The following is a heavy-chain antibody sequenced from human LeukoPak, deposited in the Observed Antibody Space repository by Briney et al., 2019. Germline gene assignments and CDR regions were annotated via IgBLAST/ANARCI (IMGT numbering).Heavy chain of an antibody. CDR2: INSDGSST. D-gene: IGHD3-22*01. Sequence: GGSLRLSCAASGFTFSSSWMHWVRQAPGKGLVWVSHINSDGSSTSYGDSVKGRFTISRDNSKNTLYLQMNSLRAEDTAVYYCAKGNYYDSSGPYNWFDPWGQGTLVTVSS. J-gene: IGHJ5*02. CDR1: GFTFSSSW. CDR3: AKGNYYDSSGPYNWFDP. V-gene: IGHV3-74*01.